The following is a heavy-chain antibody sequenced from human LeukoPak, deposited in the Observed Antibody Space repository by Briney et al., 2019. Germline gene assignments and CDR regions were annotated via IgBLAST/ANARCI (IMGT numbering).Heavy chain of an antibody. Sequence: PGGSLRLSCAASGFTFSSYAMHWVRQAPGKGLEWVAVISYDGSNKYYADSVKGRFTISRDNSKNTLYLQMNSLRAEDTAVYYCARGPGDYDASDIWGQGTMVTVSS. CDR2: ISYDGSNK. CDR1: GFTFSSYA. CDR3: ARGPGDYDASDI. V-gene: IGHV3-30-3*01. D-gene: IGHD4-11*01. J-gene: IGHJ3*02.